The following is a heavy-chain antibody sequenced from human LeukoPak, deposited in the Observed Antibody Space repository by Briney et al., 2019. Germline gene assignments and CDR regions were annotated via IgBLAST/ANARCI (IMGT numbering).Heavy chain of an antibody. D-gene: IGHD5-18*01. V-gene: IGHV4-4*07. Sequence: PSETLSLTCTVSGGSISNCYWSWIRQPAGKGLEWIGRINTSGSTNYNPSLESRVTMSVDTSKNQFSLKLSSVTAADTAVYFCARSRGTTMVTRFDYWGQGTLVTVSS. CDR2: INTSGST. CDR3: ARSRGTTMVTRFDY. CDR1: GGSISNCY. J-gene: IGHJ4*02.